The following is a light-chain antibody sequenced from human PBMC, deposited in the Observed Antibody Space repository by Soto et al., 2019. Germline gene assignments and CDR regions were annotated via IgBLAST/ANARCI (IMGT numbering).Light chain of an antibody. CDR2: RDT. J-gene: IGLJ1*01. CDR1: TSNIGASYD. CDR3: QSYDSSLNGYV. V-gene: IGLV1-40*01. Sequence: QSVLTQPPSVSGAPGQTVTISCTGSTSNIGASYDVHWYQQFPGAAPKLLIYRDTHRPSGIPNRFSGSKSGASASLVIFGLQPGDEADYYCQSYDSSLNGYVFGTGTKLTVL.